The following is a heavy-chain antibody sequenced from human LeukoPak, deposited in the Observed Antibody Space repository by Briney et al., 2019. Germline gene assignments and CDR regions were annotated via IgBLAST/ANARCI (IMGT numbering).Heavy chain of an antibody. CDR1: GGTFSSYA. V-gene: IGHV1-69*04. CDR3: ARDRRFDCSGGSCYFDP. Sequence: SVKVSCKASGGTFSSYAISWVRQAPGQGLEWMGRIIPILGIANYAQKFQGRVTITADKSTSTAYVELSSLRSEDTAVYYCARDRRFDCSGGSCYFDPWGQGTLVTVSS. D-gene: IGHD2-15*01. J-gene: IGHJ5*02. CDR2: IIPILGIA.